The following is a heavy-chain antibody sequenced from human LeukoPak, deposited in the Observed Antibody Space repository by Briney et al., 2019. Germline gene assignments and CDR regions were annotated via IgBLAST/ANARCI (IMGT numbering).Heavy chain of an antibody. CDR3: ARAGGPAYGSGSYYPFDY. CDR1: RFTFSSYG. CDR2: ISSSGSYI. V-gene: IGHV3-21*04. Sequence: GGSLRLSCAASRFTFSSYGMNWVRQAPGKGLEWVSSISSSGSYIYYADSVKGRFTISRDNAKNSLYLQMNSLRAEDTAVYYCARAGGPAYGSGSYYPFDYWGQGTLVTVSS. J-gene: IGHJ4*02. D-gene: IGHD3-10*01.